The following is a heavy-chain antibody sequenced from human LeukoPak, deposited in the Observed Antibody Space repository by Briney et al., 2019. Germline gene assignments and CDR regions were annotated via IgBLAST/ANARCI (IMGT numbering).Heavy chain of an antibody. CDR3: ARGGSLVVVPTAIMGWFDP. D-gene: IGHD2-2*01. CDR1: GGSISSYY. J-gene: IGHJ5*02. Sequence: PSETLSLTCTVSGGSISSYYWSWIRQPPGKGLEWIGYIYYSGSTSYNPSLKSRVTMSVDTSKNQLSLKLTSVTAADTAVYYCARGGSLVVVPTAIMGWFDPWGQGTLVTVSS. CDR2: IYYSGST. V-gene: IGHV4-59*01.